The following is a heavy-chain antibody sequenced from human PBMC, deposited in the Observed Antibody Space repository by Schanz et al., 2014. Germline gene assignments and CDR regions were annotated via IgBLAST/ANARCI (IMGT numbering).Heavy chain of an antibody. D-gene: IGHD6-6*01. CDR1: GYTFTSYD. CDR3: ARAGQDFEYSSLSPIWYFDL. Sequence: QVQLVQSGAEVKKPGASVKVSCKASGYTFTSYDINWVRQATGQGLEWMGWMNPNSGNTGYAQKFQGRVTMTRNTSISTAYMELSSLRSEDTAVYYCARAGQDFEYSSLSPIWYFDLWGRGTLVTVSS. V-gene: IGHV1-8*01. J-gene: IGHJ2*01. CDR2: MNPNSGNT.